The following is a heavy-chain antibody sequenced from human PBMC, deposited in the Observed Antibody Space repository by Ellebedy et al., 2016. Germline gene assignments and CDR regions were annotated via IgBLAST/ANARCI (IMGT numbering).Heavy chain of an antibody. CDR2: VFHTGTT. V-gene: IGHV4-59*01. CDR3: AKWNGGWYAFEV. Sequence: SETLSLTCSVSGVSLSSDYWNWIRRPPGKGLEWIGYVFHTGTTNYNPSLKSRVTMSVDTSESQFSLRLTSVTAADTAVYYCAKWNGGWYAFEVWGQGTMVTVSS. D-gene: IGHD6-19*01. J-gene: IGHJ3*01. CDR1: GVSLSSDY.